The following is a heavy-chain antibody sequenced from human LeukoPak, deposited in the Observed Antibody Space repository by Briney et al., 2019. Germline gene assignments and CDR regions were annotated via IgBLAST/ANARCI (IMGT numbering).Heavy chain of an antibody. J-gene: IGHJ1*01. CDR1: GFTFRDYY. V-gene: IGHV3-11*01. CDR2: ISSSGDTI. D-gene: IGHD7-27*01. Sequence: KPGGSLRLSCAASGFTFRDYYMRWIRQAPGKGLEWVSYISSSGDTIYYADSVKGRFTISRDNAKNSLYLQMNSLRAEDTAVYYCATEVWGHFQHWGQGALVTVSS. CDR3: ATEVWGHFQH.